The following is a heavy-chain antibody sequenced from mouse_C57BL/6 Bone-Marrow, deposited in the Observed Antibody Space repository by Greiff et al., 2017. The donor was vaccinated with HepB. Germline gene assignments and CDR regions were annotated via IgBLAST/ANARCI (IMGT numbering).Heavy chain of an antibody. D-gene: IGHD4-1*01. V-gene: IGHV1-50*01. J-gene: IGHJ2*01. CDR3: ARLGRDY. CDR1: GYTFTSYW. CDR2: IDPSDSYT. Sequence: LQQPGAELVKPGASVKLSCKASGYTFTSYWMQWVKQRPGQGLEWIGEIDPSDSYTNYNQKFKGKATLTVDTSSSTAYMQLSSLTSEDSAVYYCARLGRDYWGQGTTLTVSS.